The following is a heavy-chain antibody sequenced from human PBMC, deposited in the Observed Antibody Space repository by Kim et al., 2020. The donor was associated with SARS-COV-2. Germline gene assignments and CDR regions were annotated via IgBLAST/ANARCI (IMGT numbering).Heavy chain of an antibody. J-gene: IGHJ3*02. Sequence: SETLSLTCTVSGGSISSYYWSWIRQPAGKGLEWIGRIYTSGSTNYNPSLKSRVTMSVDTSKNQFSLKLSSVTAADTAVYYCARDPPMNDYVWGSYRLDAFDIWGQGTMVTVSS. CDR1: GGSISSYY. CDR3: ARDPPMNDYVWGSYRLDAFDI. V-gene: IGHV4-4*07. CDR2: IYTSGST. D-gene: IGHD3-16*02.